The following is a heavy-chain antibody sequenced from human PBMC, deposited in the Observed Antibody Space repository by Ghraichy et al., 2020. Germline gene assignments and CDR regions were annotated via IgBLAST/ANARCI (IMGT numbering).Heavy chain of an antibody. CDR1: GFTFSSYA. Sequence: LSLTCAASGFTFSSYAISWVRQASRKGLEGVSGISGDCGTTYYADSVKGRFTISRDNSKNTLYLQMNSLRAEDTAVYYCAKQLAGFCTGGSCFRGIDYWGQGTLVTVSS. V-gene: IGHV3-23*01. D-gene: IGHD2-15*01. CDR2: ISGDCGTT. J-gene: IGHJ4*02. CDR3: AKQLAGFCTGGSCFRGIDY.